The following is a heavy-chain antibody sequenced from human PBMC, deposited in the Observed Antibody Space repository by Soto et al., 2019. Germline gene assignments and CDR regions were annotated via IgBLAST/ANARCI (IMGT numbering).Heavy chain of an antibody. V-gene: IGHV4-34*01. J-gene: IGHJ3*02. D-gene: IGHD1-1*01. Sequence: SETLSLTCAVYGGSFSGYYWSWIRQPPGKGLEWIGEINHSGSTNYNPSLKSRVTISVDTSKNQFSLKLSSVTAAGTAMYYCARQGYGAFDIWGQGTMVTVSS. CDR1: GGSFSGYY. CDR2: INHSGST. CDR3: ARQGYGAFDI.